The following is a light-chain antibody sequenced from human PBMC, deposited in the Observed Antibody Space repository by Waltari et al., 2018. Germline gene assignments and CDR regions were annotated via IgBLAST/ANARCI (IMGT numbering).Light chain of an antibody. J-gene: IGKJ4*01. V-gene: IGKV4-1*01. CDR2: WAS. CDR3: QQYYSTPLT. CDR1: QSVLYSSNNKNY. Sequence: DIVMTQSPDPLAVSLGERANINCKSSQSVLYSSNNKNYLAWYQQKPGQPPKLLIYWASTRESGVPDRFSGSGSGTDFTLTISSLQAEDVAVYYCQQYYSTPLTFGGGTKVEIK.